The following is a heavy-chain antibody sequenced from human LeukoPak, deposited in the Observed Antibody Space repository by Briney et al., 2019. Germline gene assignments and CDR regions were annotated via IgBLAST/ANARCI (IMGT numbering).Heavy chain of an antibody. D-gene: IGHD2-15*01. Sequence: GGSLRLSCAASGFTLSNYAMSWVRQAPGKGLEWVSTITGSGGSTYYADSVKGRFTISRDSSKNTLYLQMNSLGAEDTAVFYCAKAMRGSALVFDYWGQGTLVTVSS. CDR3: AKAMRGSALVFDY. CDR2: ITGSGGST. V-gene: IGHV3-23*01. J-gene: IGHJ4*02. CDR1: GFTLSNYA.